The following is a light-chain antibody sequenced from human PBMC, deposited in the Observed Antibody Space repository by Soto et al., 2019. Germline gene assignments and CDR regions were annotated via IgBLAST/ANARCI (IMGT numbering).Light chain of an antibody. CDR1: SSNIGRNT. V-gene: IGLV1-44*01. CDR2: SNN. Sequence: SVLTQPPSASGTPGQRVTISCSGSSSNIGRNTVSWYQQVPGTAPKLLIYSNNQRPSGVPDRFSGSKSGTSASLAISGLQSEDEADYYCAAWDDSMNGYVFGTWTKVTVL. CDR3: AAWDDSMNGYV. J-gene: IGLJ1*01.